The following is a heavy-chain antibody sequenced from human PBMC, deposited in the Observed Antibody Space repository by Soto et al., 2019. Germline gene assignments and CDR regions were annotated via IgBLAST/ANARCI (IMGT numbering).Heavy chain of an antibody. CDR3: ARDQWMVPRGGYD. CDR2: ISGYNGDT. V-gene: IGHV1-18*01. D-gene: IGHD6-19*01. CDR1: GYKFTSYG. J-gene: IGHJ4*02. Sequence: QIHLVQSGPEVKKPGASVKVSCKASGYKFTSYGITWVRQAPGQGLEWMGWISGYNGDTKFGQKVQGRVTLTTDTSTSTAYMELRSLRSDDTAMYYCARDQWMVPRGGYDWGQGTLVTVSS.